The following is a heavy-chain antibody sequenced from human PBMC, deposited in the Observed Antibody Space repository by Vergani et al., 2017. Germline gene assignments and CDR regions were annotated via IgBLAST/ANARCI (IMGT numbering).Heavy chain of an antibody. Sequence: VQLVETGGGLIQPGGSLRLSCAASGFTFSDYYMSWIRQAPGKGLEWVSYISSSGSTIYYADSVKGRFTISRDNAKNSLYLQMNSLRAEDTAVYYCASNLGYCSSTSCRGAFDIWGQGTMVTVSS. CDR3: ASNLGYCSSTSCRGAFDI. V-gene: IGHV3-11*01. D-gene: IGHD2-2*01. CDR2: ISSSGSTI. J-gene: IGHJ3*02. CDR1: GFTFSDYY.